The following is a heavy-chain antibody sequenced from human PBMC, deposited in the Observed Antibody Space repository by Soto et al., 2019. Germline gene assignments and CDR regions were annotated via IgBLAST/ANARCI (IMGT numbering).Heavy chain of an antibody. CDR1: GFTFSSYA. Sequence: VQLVESGGGVVQPGRSLRLSCAASGFTFSSYAMHWVRQAPGKGLEWVAVISYDGSNKYYADSVKGRFTISRDNSKNTLYLQMNSLRAEDTAVYYCARSGGRWAAGTAYYYYGMDVWGQGTTVTVSS. CDR2: ISYDGSNK. D-gene: IGHD6-13*01. J-gene: IGHJ6*02. CDR3: ARSGGRWAAGTAYYYYGMDV. V-gene: IGHV3-30-3*01.